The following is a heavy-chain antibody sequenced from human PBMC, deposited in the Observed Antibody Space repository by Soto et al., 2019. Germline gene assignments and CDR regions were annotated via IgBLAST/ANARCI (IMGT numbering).Heavy chain of an antibody. CDR1: GGSIYRSGYY. D-gene: IGHD2-15*01. V-gene: IGHV4-39*01. CDR3: GKVLVGATGHTDSDS. Sequence: TSETLSLTCTVSGGSIYRSGYYWGWIRQPPGRGLEWIGNIDYNGVTYSNPSLKSRVTISRDTSKNQFSLKLTSVTAADTALYYCGKVLVGATGHTDSDSWGPGTLVTVSS. J-gene: IGHJ4*02. CDR2: IDYNGVT.